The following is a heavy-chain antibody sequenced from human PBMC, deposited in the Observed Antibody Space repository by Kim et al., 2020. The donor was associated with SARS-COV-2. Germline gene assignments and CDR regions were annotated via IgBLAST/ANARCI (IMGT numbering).Heavy chain of an antibody. J-gene: IGHJ4*02. D-gene: IGHD3-10*01. CDR3: ARVRRYYGSGSYYKGTHDFDY. Sequence: ASVTVSCKASGYTFTSYGISWVRQAPGQGLEWMGWISAYNGNTNYAQKLQGRVTMTTDTSTSTAYMELRSLRSDDTAVYYCARVRRYYGSGSYYKGTHDFDYWAQGTPVTVSS. V-gene: IGHV1-18*01. CDR1: GYTFTSYG. CDR2: ISAYNGNT.